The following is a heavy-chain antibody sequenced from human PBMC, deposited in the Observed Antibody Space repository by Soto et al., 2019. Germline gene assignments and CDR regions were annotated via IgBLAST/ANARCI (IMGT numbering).Heavy chain of an antibody. CDR1: GYTFTSYG. V-gene: IGHV1-18*04. J-gene: IGHJ6*02. Sequence: GASVKVSCKASGYTFTSYGISWVRQAPGQGLEWMGWISAYNGNTNYAQKLQGRVTMTTDTSTSSAYMELRSLRSDDTAVYYCARAATGTTFSYYYGMDVWGQGTTVTVSS. CDR3: ARAATGTTFSYYYGMDV. CDR2: ISAYNGNT. D-gene: IGHD1-7*01.